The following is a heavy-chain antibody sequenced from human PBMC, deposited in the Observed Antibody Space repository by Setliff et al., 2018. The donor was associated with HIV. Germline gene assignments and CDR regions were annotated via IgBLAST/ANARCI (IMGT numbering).Heavy chain of an antibody. CDR3: ARGSTYRVDP. V-gene: IGHV4-39*07. J-gene: IGHJ5*02. D-gene: IGHD3-16*02. CDR2: IYDHNGYT. CDR1: GGSINNNKYY. Sequence: SETLSLTCSVSGGSINNNKYYWSWIRQPPGKGLEWTGEIYDHNGYTNYNPSLKSRVTISLDKSKNQFSLKLSSVTAADTAIYYCARGSTYRVDPWGQGTLVTVSS.